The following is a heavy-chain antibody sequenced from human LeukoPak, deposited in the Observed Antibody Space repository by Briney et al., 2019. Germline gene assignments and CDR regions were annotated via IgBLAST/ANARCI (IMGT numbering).Heavy chain of an antibody. CDR1: GFTVSSNY. D-gene: IGHD6-19*01. V-gene: IGHV3-66*01. Sequence: GGSLRLSCAASGFTVSSNYMSWVRQAPGKGLEWVSVIYSGGSTYYADSVKGRFTISRDNSKNTLYLQMNSLRAEDTAVYYCARDGAYSSGFNDAFDIWGQGTMVTVSS. CDR3: ARDGAYSSGFNDAFDI. J-gene: IGHJ3*02. CDR2: IYSGGST.